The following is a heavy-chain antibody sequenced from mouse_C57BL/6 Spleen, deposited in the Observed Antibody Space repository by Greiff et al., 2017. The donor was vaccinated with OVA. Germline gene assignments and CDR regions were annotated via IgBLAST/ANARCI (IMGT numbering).Heavy chain of an antibody. CDR2: IYPGDGDT. J-gene: IGHJ2*01. D-gene: IGHD1-1*02. V-gene: IGHV1-82*01. Sequence: VQLQQSGPELVKPGASVKISCKASGYAFSSSWMNWVKQRPGKGLEWIGRIYPGDGDTNYNGKFKGKATLTADKSSSTAYMQLSSLTSDDSAVYFCAKEAEYYLDYWGQGTTLTVSS. CDR1: GYAFSSSW. CDR3: AKEAEYYLDY.